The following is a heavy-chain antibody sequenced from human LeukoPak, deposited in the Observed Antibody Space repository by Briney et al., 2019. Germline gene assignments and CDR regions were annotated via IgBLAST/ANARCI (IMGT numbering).Heavy chain of an antibody. D-gene: IGHD3-10*01. CDR1: GGTFSSYA. J-gene: IGHJ3*02. CDR2: IIPIFGTA. Sequence: SVKVSCKASGGTFSSYAISWVRQAPGQGLEWMGGIIPIFGTANYAQKFQGRVTITTDESTSTAYMELSSLRAEDTTVYYCARGSPLLWFGDLSDTAFDIWGQGTMVTVSS. V-gene: IGHV1-69*05. CDR3: ARGSPLLWFGDLSDTAFDI.